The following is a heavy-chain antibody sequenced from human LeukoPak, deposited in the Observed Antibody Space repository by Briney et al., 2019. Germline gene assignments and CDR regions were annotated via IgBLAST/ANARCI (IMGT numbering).Heavy chain of an antibody. V-gene: IGHV4-39*01. CDR2: IYYSGST. J-gene: IGHJ5*02. CDR1: GGSISSSSYY. D-gene: IGHD6-19*01. Sequence: SETLSLTCTVSGGSISSSSYYWGWIRQPPGKGLEWIRSIYYSGSTYYNPSLKSRVTISVDTSKNQFSLKLSSVTAADTAVYYCARLGIAVAGTDWFDPWGQGTLVTVSS. CDR3: ARLGIAVAGTDWFDP.